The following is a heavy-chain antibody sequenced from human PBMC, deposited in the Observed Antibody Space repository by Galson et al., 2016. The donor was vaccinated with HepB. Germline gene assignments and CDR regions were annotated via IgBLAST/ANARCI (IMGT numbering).Heavy chain of an antibody. CDR1: GYTFTAYH. V-gene: IGHV1-46*01. D-gene: IGHD3-10*01. CDR3: ARSRGGFGELYDDYYFDY. Sequence: SVKVSCKASGYTFTAYHMHWVRQAPGQGLEWMGIINPSIGSTSYAQNFQGGVTMTRDTSTSIVYMELSSLRSEDTAVYYCARSRGGFGELYDDYYFDYWGQGTLVTVSS. J-gene: IGHJ4*02. CDR2: INPSIGST.